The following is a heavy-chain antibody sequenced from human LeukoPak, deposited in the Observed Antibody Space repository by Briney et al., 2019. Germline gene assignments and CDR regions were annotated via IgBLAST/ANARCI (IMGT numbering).Heavy chain of an antibody. CDR1: GFTFSSYG. J-gene: IGHJ6*03. D-gene: IGHD6-13*01. CDR3: ARVYSSSIQYYYYYYMDV. CDR2: IRYDILNK. Sequence: PGGSLRVSCAASGFTFSSYGMHWVRQAPGKGREWAAFIRYDILNKYYADSVKGRFTISRDNSKNTLYLQMNSLRAEDTAVYYCARVYSSSIQYYYYYYMDVWGKGTTVTLSS. V-gene: IGHV3-30*02.